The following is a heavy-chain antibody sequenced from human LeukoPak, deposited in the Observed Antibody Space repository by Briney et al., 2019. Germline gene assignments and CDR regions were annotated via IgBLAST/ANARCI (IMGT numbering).Heavy chain of an antibody. Sequence: GRSLRLSCAASGFTSSSYAMHWVRQAPGKGLEWVAVISYDGSNKYYADSVKGRFTISRDNSKNTLYLQMNSLRAEDTAVYYCARQGPFSVDIVATDHFDYWGQGTLVTVSS. CDR2: ISYDGSNK. CDR1: GFTSSSYA. CDR3: ARQGPFSVDIVATDHFDY. V-gene: IGHV3-30-3*01. J-gene: IGHJ4*02. D-gene: IGHD5-12*01.